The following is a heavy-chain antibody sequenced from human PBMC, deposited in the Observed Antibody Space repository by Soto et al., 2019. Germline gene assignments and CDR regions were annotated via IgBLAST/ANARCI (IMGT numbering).Heavy chain of an antibody. CDR1: GGSISRYY. CDR3: ARSDGRY. CDR2: IYYSGST. Sequence: SETLALTWTVAGGSISRYYWSWSRQPPGKGLEWIGYIYYSGSTNYNPSLKSRVTISVDTSKNQFSLKLSSVTAADTAVYYCARSDGRYWGQGTLVTVS. J-gene: IGHJ4*02. V-gene: IGHV4-59*01.